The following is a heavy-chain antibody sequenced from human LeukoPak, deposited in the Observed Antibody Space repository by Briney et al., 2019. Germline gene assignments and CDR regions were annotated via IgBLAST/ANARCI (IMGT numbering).Heavy chain of an antibody. CDR2: FDPEDGET. V-gene: IGHV1-24*01. CDR1: GYTLTKLS. Sequence: SVKVSCKVSGYTLTKLSMHWVRQAPGKGLEWMGGFDPEDGETIYAQKFQGRVTMTEDTSTDTAHMELSSLRSEDTAVYYCATSHYYDHYYMDVWGKGTTVTVSS. CDR3: ATSHYYDHYYMDV. J-gene: IGHJ6*03.